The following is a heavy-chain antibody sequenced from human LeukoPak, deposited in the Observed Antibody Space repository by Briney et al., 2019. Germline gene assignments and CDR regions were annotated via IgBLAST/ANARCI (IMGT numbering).Heavy chain of an antibody. CDR2: INHSGST. CDR3: ARGSLTYYDSSGYYYRAFDI. V-gene: IGHV4-34*01. Sequence: SETLSLTRAVYGGSLSGYYWSWIRQPPGKGLEWSGEINHSGSTNDNPSLKSRVTISGDTSKNQFSLKLSSVPAADTAVYYCARGSLTYYDSSGYYYRAFDIWGQGTMVTVSS. J-gene: IGHJ3*02. CDR1: GGSLSGYY. D-gene: IGHD3-22*01.